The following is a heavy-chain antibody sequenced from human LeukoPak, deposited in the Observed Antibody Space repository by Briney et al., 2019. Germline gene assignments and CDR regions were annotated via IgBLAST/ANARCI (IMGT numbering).Heavy chain of an antibody. CDR1: DFTFSSYG. CDR2: ISGSGI. D-gene: IGHD4-17*01. J-gene: IGHJ3*02. CDR3: ARDPNGDYIGSFDM. Sequence: PGGSLRLSCAASDFTFSSYGMSWVRQAPGKGLEWVSSISGSGIQYADSVQGRFAISRDNSKNTLYLQMNSLRVEDTAVYFCARDPNGDYIGSFDMWGRGTMVSVSS. V-gene: IGHV3-23*01.